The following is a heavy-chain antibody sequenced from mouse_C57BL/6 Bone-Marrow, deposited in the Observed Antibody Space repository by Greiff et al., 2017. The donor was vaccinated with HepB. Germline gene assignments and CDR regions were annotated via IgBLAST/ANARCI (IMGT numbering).Heavy chain of an antibody. D-gene: IGHD2-3*01. J-gene: IGHJ4*01. CDR1: GYTFTGYW. Sequence: QVQLQQSGAELMKPGASVKLSCKATGYTFTGYWIEWVKQRPGHGLEWIGEILPGSGSTNYNEKFKGKATFTADTSSNTAYMHLSSLTTEDSAIYYGARPRWLLRMLRPRRAMDYWGQGTAVTVTS. V-gene: IGHV1-9*01. CDR3: ARPRWLLRMLRPRRAMDY. CDR2: ILPGSGST.